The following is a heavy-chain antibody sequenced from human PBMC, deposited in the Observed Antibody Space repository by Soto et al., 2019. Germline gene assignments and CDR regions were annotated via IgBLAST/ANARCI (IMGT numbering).Heavy chain of an antibody. CDR3: ARDLAVAGFDY. CDR1: GGTFSSCA. J-gene: IGHJ4*02. CDR2: IIPIFGTA. Sequence: ASVKVSCKASGGTFSSCAISWVRQSPGQGLEWMGGIIPIFGTANYAQKFQGRVTITADESTSTAYMELSSLRSEATAVYYCARDLAVAGFDYWGQGTRVTVSS. V-gene: IGHV1-69*13. D-gene: IGHD6-19*01.